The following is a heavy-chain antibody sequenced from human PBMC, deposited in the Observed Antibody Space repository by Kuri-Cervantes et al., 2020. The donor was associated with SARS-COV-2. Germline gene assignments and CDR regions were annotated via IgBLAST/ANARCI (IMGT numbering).Heavy chain of an antibody. Sequence: ASVKVSCKASGCTFSSYASSWVRQAPGQGLEWMGWINPNSDNTGYAQKFQGRVTITRNTSISTAYMELSSLRSEDTAVYYCATPDSSYYDFWRNHGYYCYMDVWGKGTTVTVSS. V-gene: IGHV1-8*03. CDR1: GCTFSSYA. CDR2: INPNSDNT. CDR3: ATPDSSYYDFWRNHGYYCYMDV. D-gene: IGHD3-3*01. J-gene: IGHJ6*03.